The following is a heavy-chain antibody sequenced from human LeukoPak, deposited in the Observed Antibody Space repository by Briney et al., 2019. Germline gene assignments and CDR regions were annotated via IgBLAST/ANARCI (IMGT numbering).Heavy chain of an antibody. D-gene: IGHD6-6*01. V-gene: IGHV3-21*01. Sequence: GGSLRLSCAAPGFTFSSCSMNWVCQAPGKGLEWVSSISSSSSYIYYADSVKGRFTISRDNAKNSLYLQMNSLRAEDTAVYYCARVEYSSFDYWGQGTLVTVSS. CDR2: ISSSSSYI. CDR3: ARVEYSSFDY. CDR1: GFTFSSCS. J-gene: IGHJ4*02.